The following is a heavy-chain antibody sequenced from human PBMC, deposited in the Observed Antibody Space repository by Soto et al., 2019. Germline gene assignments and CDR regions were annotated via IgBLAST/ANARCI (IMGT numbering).Heavy chain of an antibody. J-gene: IGHJ5*02. CDR1: GFTFSSYA. V-gene: IGHV3-23*01. D-gene: IGHD6-6*01. CDR3: AKDRAYSSSSSNWFDP. Sequence: GGSLRLSCAASGFTFSSYAMSWVRQAPGKGLEWVSAISGSGGSTYYADSVKGRFTISRDNSKNMLYLQMNSLRAEDTAVYYCAKDRAYSSSSSNWFDPWGQGTLVTVSS. CDR2: ISGSGGST.